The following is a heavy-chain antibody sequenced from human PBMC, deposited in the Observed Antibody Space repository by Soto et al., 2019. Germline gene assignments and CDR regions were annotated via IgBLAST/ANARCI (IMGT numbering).Heavy chain of an antibody. Sequence: GASVKVSCKASGYIFTSYHIHWVRQAPGQGLEWMGIINPSGGSTSYAQKFQGRVTMTRDMSTSTVYMELSSLRSEDTAVYYCARGGVSYGDYGQHWGQGTLVTVSS. CDR2: INPSGGST. CDR1: GYIFTSYH. D-gene: IGHD4-17*01. V-gene: IGHV1-46*03. J-gene: IGHJ1*01. CDR3: ARGGVSYGDYGQH.